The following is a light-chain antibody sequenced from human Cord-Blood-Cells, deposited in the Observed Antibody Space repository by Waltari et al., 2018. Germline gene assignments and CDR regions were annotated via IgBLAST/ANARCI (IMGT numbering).Light chain of an antibody. CDR1: SSDVGGYNY. V-gene: IGLV2-14*01. CDR2: DVS. Sequence: QSALTQPASVSGSPGQSITISCTGTSSDVGGYNYVSWYQQHPGKAPKLMIYDVSKRPSVVSNRFSGSKSGTTASLTISGLQAEDEADYYCSSYTSSSTYVVFGGGTKLTVL. J-gene: IGLJ2*01. CDR3: SSYTSSSTYVV.